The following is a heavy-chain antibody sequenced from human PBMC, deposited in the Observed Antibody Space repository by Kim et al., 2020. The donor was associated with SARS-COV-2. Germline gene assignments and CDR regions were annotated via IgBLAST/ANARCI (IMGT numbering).Heavy chain of an antibody. Sequence: GGSLRLSCEASGFTFSNYDFHWVRQIPGEGLEWVSAIGRSGDTYYSESAKGRFIISREDAKTSLHLQMSSLRVGDTAVYYCVREEKSLESIGYHYG. CDR3: VREEKSLESIGYHYG. CDR2: IGRSGDT. D-gene: IGHD3-22*01. CDR1: GFTFSNYD. V-gene: IGHV3-13*01. J-gene: IGHJ6*01.